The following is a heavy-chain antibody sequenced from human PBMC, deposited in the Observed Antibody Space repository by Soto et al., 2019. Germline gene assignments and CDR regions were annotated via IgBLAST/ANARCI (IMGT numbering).Heavy chain of an antibody. D-gene: IGHD3-16*02. V-gene: IGHV3-74*01. CDR1: GFTFSSYW. CDR2: INYDGSST. CDR3: ARELSLYMGAIY. Sequence: GGSLRLSCAASGFTFSSYWMHWVRQAPGKGLMWVSRINYDGSSTSYADSVKGRFTISRDNAENTLYLQMNSLRAEDTAVYYCARELSLYMGAIYWGQGTLVTVSS. J-gene: IGHJ4*02.